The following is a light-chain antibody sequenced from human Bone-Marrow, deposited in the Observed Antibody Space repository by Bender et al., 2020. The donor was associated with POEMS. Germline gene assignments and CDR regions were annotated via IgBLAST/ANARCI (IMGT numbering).Light chain of an antibody. CDR1: QLGDQY. J-gene: IGLJ2*01. Sequence: VVTQPPSVSVSPGHTANITCSGDQLGDQYASWYQLKPGQSPVLVIYEDNKRPSGIPERFSGSNSGNIATLTISGTQALDEADYYCQAWDTSSVVFGGGTKLTVL. CDR2: EDN. CDR3: QAWDTSSVV. V-gene: IGLV3-1*01.